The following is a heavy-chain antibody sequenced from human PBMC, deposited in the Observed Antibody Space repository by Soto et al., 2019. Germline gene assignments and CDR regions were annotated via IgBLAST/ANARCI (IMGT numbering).Heavy chain of an antibody. J-gene: IGHJ6*02. Sequence: GGSLRLSCAASGFTFDDYAMHWVRQAPGKGLEWVSGISWNSGSIGYADSVKGRFTISRDNAKNSLYLQMNSLRAEDTAFYYCAKVLSGGSFPYYYYGMDVWGQGTTVTVSS. CDR3: AKVLSGGSFPYYYYGMDV. V-gene: IGHV3-9*01. D-gene: IGHD2-15*01. CDR2: ISWNSGSI. CDR1: GFTFDDYA.